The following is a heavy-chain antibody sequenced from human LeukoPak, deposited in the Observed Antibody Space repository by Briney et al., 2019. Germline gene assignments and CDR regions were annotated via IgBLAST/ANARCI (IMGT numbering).Heavy chain of an antibody. CDR2: IGGNGDTS. Sequence: GGSLRLSCAASGFTFSNYAMHCVRQAPGKGLEFVSAIGGNGDTSYYADSVKGRFTISRDNSKNTVYLQMGSLRTEDMAVYYCATRHEYSYPYWGQGTLVTVSS. D-gene: IGHD5-18*01. CDR1: GFTFSNYA. CDR3: ATRHEYSYPY. V-gene: IGHV3-64*02. J-gene: IGHJ4*02.